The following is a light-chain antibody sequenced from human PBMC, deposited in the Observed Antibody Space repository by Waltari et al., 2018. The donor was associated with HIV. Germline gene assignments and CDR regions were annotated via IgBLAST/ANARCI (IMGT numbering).Light chain of an antibody. Sequence: DIHMTPFPSTLSAFLGDRVTITGRASQSVGSWLSWDQHKTGKAPKLLIHKASVFESGVSSRFSGSGAETEVTLIIDSLEPDDFATYYWQQYNTDPSFDQGTRLGMK. CDR1: QSVGSW. CDR2: KAS. CDR3: QQYNTDPS. V-gene: IGKV1-5*03. J-gene: IGKJ5*01.